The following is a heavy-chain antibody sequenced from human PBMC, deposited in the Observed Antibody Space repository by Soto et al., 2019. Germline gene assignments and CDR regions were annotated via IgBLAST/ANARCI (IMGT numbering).Heavy chain of an antibody. CDR3: ASRGERGYYDTSGYG. CDR1: GGTFSNYA. J-gene: IGHJ1*01. V-gene: IGHV1-69*12. D-gene: IGHD3-22*01. Sequence: QVQLVQSGAEVKKPGSSVKVSCKASGGTFSNYALSWVRQAPGQGLEWMGDIIPIFGTTNNAQKFQGRVTITENEAASTAYMELSSLRSEDTAVYYCASRGERGYYDTSGYGWGQGTLVTVSS. CDR2: IIPIFGTT.